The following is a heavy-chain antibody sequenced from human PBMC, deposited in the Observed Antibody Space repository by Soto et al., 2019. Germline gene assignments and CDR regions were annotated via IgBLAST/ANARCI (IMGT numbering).Heavy chain of an antibody. V-gene: IGHV1-69*06. J-gene: IGHJ6*02. CDR3: AREGYDFWSGYYKTPYYYYGMDV. CDR1: GVTFSSYA. D-gene: IGHD3-3*01. CDR2: IIPIFGTA. Sequence: SVKVSCKASGVTFSSYAISWVRQAPGQGLEWMGGIIPIFGTANYAQKFQGRVTITADKSTSTAYMELSSLRSEDTAVYYCAREGYDFWSGYYKTPYYYYGMDVWGQGTTVTVSS.